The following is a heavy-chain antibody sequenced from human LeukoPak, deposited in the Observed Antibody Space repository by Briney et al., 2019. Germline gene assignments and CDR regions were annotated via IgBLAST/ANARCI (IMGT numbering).Heavy chain of an antibody. J-gene: IGHJ4*02. Sequence: GSSVKFSCKASGGPFSSYAISWVRQAPGQGLEWMGGIIPIFGTANYAQKFQGRVTITADESTSTAYMELSSLRSEDTAVYYCARDQVRSNIVVVPAAMAYWGQGTLVTVSS. CDR2: IIPIFGTA. CDR3: ARDQVRSNIVVVPAAMAY. CDR1: GGPFSSYA. V-gene: IGHV1-69*01. D-gene: IGHD2-2*01.